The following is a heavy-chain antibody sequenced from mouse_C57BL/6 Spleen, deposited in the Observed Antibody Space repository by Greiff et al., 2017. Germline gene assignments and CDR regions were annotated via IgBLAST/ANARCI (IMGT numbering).Heavy chain of an antibody. CDR1: GYTFTSYG. CDR2: IYPRSGYT. V-gene: IGHV1-81*01. Sequence: VQLQQSGAELARPGASVKLSCKASGYTFTSYGISWVKQRTGQGLEWIGEIYPRSGYTYYNEKFKGKATLTSDKSSSTAYMELRSLTSEDAAVYSSARENACYYNYDYAMDYWGQGTSVTVSS. CDR3: ARENACYYNYDYAMDY. J-gene: IGHJ4*01. D-gene: IGHD2-10*01.